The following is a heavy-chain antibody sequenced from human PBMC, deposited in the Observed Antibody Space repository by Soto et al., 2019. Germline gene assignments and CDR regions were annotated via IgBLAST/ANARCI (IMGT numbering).Heavy chain of an antibody. CDR1: GGTFSSYA. J-gene: IGHJ4*02. D-gene: IGHD3-22*01. CDR2: IIPIFGTA. CDR3: ASSMDSSEYYYDSSGYYPRDY. V-gene: IGHV1-69*01. Sequence: QVQLVQSGAEVKKPGSSVKVSCKASGGTFSSYAISWVRQAPGQGLEWMGGIIPIFGTANYAQKFQGRVTITADESTSTAYMELSSRRSEDTAVYYCASSMDSSEYYYDSSGYYPRDYWGQGTLVTVSS.